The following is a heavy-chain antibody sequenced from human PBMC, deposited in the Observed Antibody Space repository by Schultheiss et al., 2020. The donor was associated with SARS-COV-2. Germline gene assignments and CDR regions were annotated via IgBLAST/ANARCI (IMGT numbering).Heavy chain of an antibody. CDR3: ARDQWTGSFDA. CDR1: GYTFSSSG. V-gene: IGHV1-2*02. Sequence: ASVKVSCKASGYTFSSSGVNWVRQAPGQGLEWMGWINPNSGGTNYAQKFQGRVTMTRDTSISTAYMELRSLRSDDTAVYYCARDQWTGSFDAWGQGTMVTVSS. J-gene: IGHJ3*01. D-gene: IGHD3/OR15-3a*01. CDR2: INPNSGGT.